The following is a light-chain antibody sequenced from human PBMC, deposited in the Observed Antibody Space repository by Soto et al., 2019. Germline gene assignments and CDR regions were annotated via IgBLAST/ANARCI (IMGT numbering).Light chain of an antibody. CDR2: EVS. CDR3: SSYTSSSTLFGV. Sequence: QSVLTQPASVSGSPGQSITISCTGTSSDVGGYNYVSWYQQHPGKAPKLMIYEVSNRPSGVSNRFSGSKSGNTASLTISGLQAEDEAEYYCSSYTSSSTLFGVFGGGTKVTVL. V-gene: IGLV2-14*01. CDR1: SSDVGGYNY. J-gene: IGLJ3*02.